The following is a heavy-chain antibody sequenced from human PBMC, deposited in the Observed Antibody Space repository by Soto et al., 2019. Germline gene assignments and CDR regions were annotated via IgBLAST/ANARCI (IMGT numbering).Heavy chain of an antibody. CDR3: ARDRYSSGWGHYYYYGMDV. D-gene: IGHD6-19*01. V-gene: IGHV6-1*01. CDR1: VDSVSSNSAA. CDR2: TYYRSKWYN. Sequence: PSQTLSLTCAISVDSVSSNSAAWNWIRQSPSRGLEWLGRTYYRSKWYNDYAVSVKSRITINPDTSKNQFSLQLNSVTPEDTAVYYCARDRYSSGWGHYYYYGMDVWGQGTTVTVSS. J-gene: IGHJ6*02.